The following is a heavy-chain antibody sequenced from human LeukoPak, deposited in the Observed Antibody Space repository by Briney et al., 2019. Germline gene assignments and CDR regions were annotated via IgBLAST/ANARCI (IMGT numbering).Heavy chain of an antibody. Sequence: TGGSLRLSCVASGFIFSSYWMSWVRQAPGKGVAWVANIKDDGNEQYYVDSVRGRFTIFRDNAKNSLYLQMNSLRVEDTAMYYCARDPYFDAFDMWGQGTMVTVSS. CDR3: ARDPYFDAFDM. CDR2: IKDDGNEQ. CDR1: GFIFSSYW. D-gene: IGHD3-3*01. V-gene: IGHV3-7*01. J-gene: IGHJ3*02.